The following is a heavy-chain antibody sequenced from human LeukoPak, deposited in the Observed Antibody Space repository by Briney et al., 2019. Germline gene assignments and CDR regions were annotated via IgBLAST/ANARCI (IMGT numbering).Heavy chain of an antibody. CDR2: ISGSGGST. D-gene: IGHD6-19*01. CDR1: GFTFSSYA. J-gene: IGHJ3*02. V-gene: IGHV3-23*01. CDR3: VQNGNVLAGAFDI. Sequence: PGGSLRLSCAASGFTFSSYAMSWVRQAPGKGLEWVSAISGSGGSTYYADCVKGRFTISRDNSKNTLYLQMNSLRAEDTAVYYCVQNGNVLAGAFDIWGQGTMVTVSS.